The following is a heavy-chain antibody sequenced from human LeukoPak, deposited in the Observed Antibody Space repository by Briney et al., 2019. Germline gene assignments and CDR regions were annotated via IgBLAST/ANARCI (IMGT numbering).Heavy chain of an antibody. CDR1: GFTVSSSY. J-gene: IGHJ4*02. V-gene: IGHV3-53*01. D-gene: IGHD2-15*01. CDR2: IYVGGST. Sequence: PGGSLRLSCEASGFTVSSSYVNWVRQAPGKGLEWVSAIYVGGSTYYADSVRGRFTTSRDNSRNTLYLQMNSLRAEDTAVYYCARDWDCSGGSCYSPDWGQGTLVTVSS. CDR3: ARDWDCSGGSCYSPD.